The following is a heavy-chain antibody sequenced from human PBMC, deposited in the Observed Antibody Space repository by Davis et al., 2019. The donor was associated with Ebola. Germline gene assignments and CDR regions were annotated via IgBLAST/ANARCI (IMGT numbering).Heavy chain of an antibody. CDR1: GFTFSSYS. D-gene: IGHD6-19*01. CDR3: ARESRYSSGWYSTWFDP. Sequence: GESLKISCAASGFTFSSYSMNWVRQAPGKGLEWVSSISSSSSYIYYADSVKGRFTISRDNAKNSLYLQMNSLRAEDTAVYYCARESRYSSGWYSTWFDPWGQGTLVTVSS. V-gene: IGHV3-21*04. J-gene: IGHJ5*02. CDR2: ISSSSSYI.